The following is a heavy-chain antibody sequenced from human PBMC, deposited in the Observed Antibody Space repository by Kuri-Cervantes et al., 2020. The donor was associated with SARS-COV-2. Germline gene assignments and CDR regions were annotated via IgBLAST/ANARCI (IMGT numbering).Heavy chain of an antibody. CDR2: ISSSSSYI. CDR3: ARGISYSGYDLDY. D-gene: IGHD5-12*01. Sequence: GGSLRLSCAASGFTFSSYSMNWVRQAPGKGLEWVSSISSSSSYIYYADSVKGRFTISRDNAKNSLYLQMNSLRAEGTAVYYCARGISYSGYDLDYWGQGTLVTVSS. V-gene: IGHV3-21*01. J-gene: IGHJ4*02. CDR1: GFTFSSYS.